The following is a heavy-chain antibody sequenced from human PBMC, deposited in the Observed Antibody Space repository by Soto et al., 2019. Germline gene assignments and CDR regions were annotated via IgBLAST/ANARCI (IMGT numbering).Heavy chain of an antibody. J-gene: IGHJ3*02. CDR2: IYYSGST. D-gene: IGHD6-19*01. CDR1: GGSISSYY. V-gene: IGHV4-59*08. CDR3: GVPRLVAAFDI. Sequence: SETLSLTCTVSGGSISSYYWSWIRQPPGKGLEWIGYIYYSGSTNYNPSLKSRVTISVDTSKNQFSLKLSSVTAADTAVYYCGVPRLVAAFDIWGQGTMVNVSS.